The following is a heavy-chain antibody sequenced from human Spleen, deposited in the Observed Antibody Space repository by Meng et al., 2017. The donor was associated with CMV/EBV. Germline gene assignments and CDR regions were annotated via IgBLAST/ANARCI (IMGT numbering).Heavy chain of an antibody. CDR2: INPNSGGT. V-gene: IGHV1-2*02. CDR3: ARWSTIFGVVFYYYGMDV. CDR1: GYTFTGYY. D-gene: IGHD3-3*01. J-gene: IGHJ6*02. Sequence: ASVKVSCKASGYTFTGYYMHWVRQAPGQGLEWVGWINPNSGGTNYAQKFQGRVTMTRDTSISTAYMELSRLRSDDTAVYYCARWSTIFGVVFYYYGMDVWGQGTTVTVSS.